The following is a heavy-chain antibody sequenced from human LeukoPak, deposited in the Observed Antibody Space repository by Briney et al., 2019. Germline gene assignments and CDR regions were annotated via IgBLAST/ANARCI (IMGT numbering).Heavy chain of an antibody. CDR1: GYTFTSYG. V-gene: IGHV1-18*01. D-gene: IGHD2-2*01. CDR3: ARGRGCSSTSCLNWFDP. J-gene: IGHJ5*02. Sequence: ASVKVSCKASGYTFTSYGISWVRQAPGQGLEWMGWISAYNGNTNYAQKLQGRVTMTTDTSTSTAYMELRSLRSDDTAVYYCARGRGCSSTSCLNWFDPWGQGTLVTVSS. CDR2: ISAYNGNT.